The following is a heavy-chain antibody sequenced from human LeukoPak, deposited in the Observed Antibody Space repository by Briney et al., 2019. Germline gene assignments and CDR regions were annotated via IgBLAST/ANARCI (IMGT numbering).Heavy chain of an antibody. J-gene: IGHJ3*02. V-gene: IGHV4-4*07. Sequence: SETLSLTCTVSGGSISSYYWSWIRQPAGKGLEWIGRIYTSGSTNYNPSLKSRVTISVDTSKNQFSLKLSSVTAADTAVYYCARETWNDILIATGISDAFDIWGQGTMVTVSS. CDR3: ARETWNDILIATGISDAFDI. CDR1: GGSISSYY. D-gene: IGHD3-9*01. CDR2: IYTSGST.